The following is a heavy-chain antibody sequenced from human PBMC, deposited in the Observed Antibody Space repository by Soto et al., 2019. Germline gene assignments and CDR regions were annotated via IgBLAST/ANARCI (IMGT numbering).Heavy chain of an antibody. V-gene: IGHV4-4*07. CDR2: IYTSGST. CDR1: GGSISSYY. CDR3: ARDWGGSSWEFYYYYGMDV. D-gene: IGHD6-13*01. Sequence: XATLSLTCTVSGGSISSYYWSWIRQPSGKGLEWIGRIYTSGSTNYNPSLKSRVTMSVDTSKNQFSLKLSSVTAADTAVYYCARDWGGSSWEFYYYYGMDVWGQGTTVTVSS. J-gene: IGHJ6*02.